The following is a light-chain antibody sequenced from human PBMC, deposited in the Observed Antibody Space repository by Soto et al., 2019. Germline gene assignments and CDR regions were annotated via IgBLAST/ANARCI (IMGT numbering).Light chain of an antibody. CDR3: QQSYSTEVWT. CDR1: QSISSY. Sequence: DIQMTQSPSSLSASVGDRVTITCRASQSISSYLNWYQQKPGKAPKLLIYAASSLQSGVPSRFSGSGSGTYFTLTISSLQPEDFATYYCQQSYSTEVWTCGQGTKVEIK. V-gene: IGKV1-39*01. J-gene: IGKJ1*01. CDR2: AAS.